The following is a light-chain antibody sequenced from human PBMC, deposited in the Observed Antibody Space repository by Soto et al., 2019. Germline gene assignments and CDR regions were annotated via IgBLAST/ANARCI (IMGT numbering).Light chain of an antibody. Sequence: DIQMTQSPSSLSASVGDRVTITCQASQDISNYLNWYQQKPGKAPKLLIYDASNLEIGVPSRFSGSGSGRDFTFTISSLQPEDIATYYCQQYDNLLTFGGGTKVEIK. V-gene: IGKV1-33*01. CDR3: QQYDNLLT. J-gene: IGKJ4*01. CDR1: QDISNY. CDR2: DAS.